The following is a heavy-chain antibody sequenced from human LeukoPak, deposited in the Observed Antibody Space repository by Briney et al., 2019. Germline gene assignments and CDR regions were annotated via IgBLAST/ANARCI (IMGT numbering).Heavy chain of an antibody. J-gene: IGHJ4*02. CDR1: GFTVSSNY. D-gene: IGHD4-17*01. Sequence: PGGSLRLSCAASGFTVSSNYMSWVRQAPGKGLEWVSVIYSGGSTYYADSVKGRFTISRDNSKNTLYLQMNSLRAEDTAVYYCARDYYGDLYFDYWGQGTLVTVSS. CDR3: ARDYYGDLYFDY. V-gene: IGHV3-53*01. CDR2: IYSGGST.